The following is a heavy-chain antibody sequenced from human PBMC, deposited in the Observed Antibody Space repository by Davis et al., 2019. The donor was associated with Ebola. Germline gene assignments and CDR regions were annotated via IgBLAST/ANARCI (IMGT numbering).Heavy chain of an antibody. CDR3: ARQSVFYDSSGTLNWFDP. J-gene: IGHJ5*02. V-gene: IGHV4-59*08. Sequence: SETLSLTCIVSGGSISSYYWSWIRQPPGKGLEWIGYIYYSGSTNYNPSLKSRVTISVDTSKNQFSLKLSSVTAADTAVYYCARQSVFYDSSGTLNWFDPWGQGTLVTVSS. CDR1: GGSISSYY. D-gene: IGHD3-22*01. CDR2: IYYSGST.